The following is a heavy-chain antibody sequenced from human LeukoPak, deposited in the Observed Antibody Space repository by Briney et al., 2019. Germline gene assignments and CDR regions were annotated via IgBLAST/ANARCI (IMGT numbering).Heavy chain of an antibody. Sequence: GGSLRLSCAASGFTFSTYWMSWVRQAPGKGLEWVANIQQDGNEKYYVDSVKGRFTISRDNAKNSLYLQMNSLRVEDTAVYYCASRIVGTPDYFDNWGQGTLVTVSS. D-gene: IGHD1-26*01. CDR3: ASRIVGTPDYFDN. V-gene: IGHV3-7*01. CDR1: GFTFSTYW. J-gene: IGHJ4*02. CDR2: IQQDGNEK.